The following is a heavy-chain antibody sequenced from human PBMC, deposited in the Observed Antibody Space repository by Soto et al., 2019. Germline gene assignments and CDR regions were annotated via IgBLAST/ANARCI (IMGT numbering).Heavy chain of an antibody. D-gene: IGHD5-18*01. V-gene: IGHV5-51*01. Sequence: GASLKISCQGSGYSFTSYWIGWVRQMPGKGLEWMGIILPGDSDTRYSPSFQGQVTISADKSISTAYLQWSSLRASDTAMYYCARQDTFMVNGMDVWGQGTTVTVSS. CDR1: GYSFTSYW. CDR3: ARQDTFMVNGMDV. CDR2: ILPGDSDT. J-gene: IGHJ6*02.